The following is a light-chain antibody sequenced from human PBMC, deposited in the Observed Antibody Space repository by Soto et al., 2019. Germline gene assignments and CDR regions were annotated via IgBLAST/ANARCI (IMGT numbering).Light chain of an antibody. J-gene: IGLJ1*01. CDR2: DVS. Sequence: QPALTQPASVSVSPGQSITISCTGTSSDVGGYNYVSWYQHHPGKAPKLIIFDVSNRPSGVSNPFSGSKSGNTASLTISGLQPEDETDYYCSSYTTSNTRQIVFGTGTKV. CDR1: SSDVGGYNY. CDR3: SSYTTSNTRQIV. V-gene: IGLV2-14*03.